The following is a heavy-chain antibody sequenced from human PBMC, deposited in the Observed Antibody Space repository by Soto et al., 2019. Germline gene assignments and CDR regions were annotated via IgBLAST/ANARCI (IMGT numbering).Heavy chain of an antibody. Sequence: ASVKVSCKASGGTFSSYAISWVRQAPGQGLEWMGGIIPIFGTANYAQKFQGRVTITADESTSTAYMELSSLRSEDTAVYYCARVFENPSWQWLVQAPNWVDPWGQGTLVTVSS. J-gene: IGHJ5*02. CDR1: GGTFSSYA. CDR2: IIPIFGTA. V-gene: IGHV1-69*13. CDR3: ARVFENPSWQWLVQAPNWVDP. D-gene: IGHD6-19*01.